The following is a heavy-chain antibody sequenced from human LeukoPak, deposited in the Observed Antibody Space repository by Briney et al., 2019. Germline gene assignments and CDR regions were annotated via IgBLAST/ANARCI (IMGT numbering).Heavy chain of an antibody. D-gene: IGHD1-26*01. J-gene: IGHJ3*02. CDR3: ATSVGAADAFDI. CDR2: ISSNGGST. CDR1: GFTFSSYA. V-gene: IGHV3-64*01. Sequence: GGSLRLSCAASGFTFSSYAMHWVRQAPGKGLEYVSAISSNGGSTYYANSVKGRFTISRDNSKNTLYLQMGSLRAEDMAVYYCATSVGAADAFDIWGQGTMVTVSS.